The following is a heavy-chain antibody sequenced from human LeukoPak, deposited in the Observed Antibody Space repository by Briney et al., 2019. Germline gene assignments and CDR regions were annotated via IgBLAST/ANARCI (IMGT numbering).Heavy chain of an antibody. Sequence: PSETLSLTCTVSGGSISSYYWSWIRQPPGKGLEWIGYIYYSGSTNYNPSLKSRVTISVDTSKNQFSLKLSSVTAADTAVYYCARHFVRGEVGATGYYYYYGMDVWGQGTTVTVSS. V-gene: IGHV4-59*08. J-gene: IGHJ6*02. CDR3: ARHFVRGEVGATGYYYYYGMDV. D-gene: IGHD1-26*01. CDR2: IYYSGST. CDR1: GGSISSYY.